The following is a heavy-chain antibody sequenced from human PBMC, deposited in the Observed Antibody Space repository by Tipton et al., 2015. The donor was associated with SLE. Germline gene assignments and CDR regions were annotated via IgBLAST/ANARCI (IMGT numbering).Heavy chain of an antibody. CDR1: GFTFSDYY. CDR2: ISSSGSTI. Sequence: SLRLSCAASGFTFSDYYMSWIRQAPGKGLDWVSYISSSGSTIYYADSVKGRFTISRDNANNSLYLQMSSLRAEDTAVYYCARGSDDISGYLDYWGQGSLVTVSS. V-gene: IGHV3-11*04. CDR3: ARGSDDISGYLDY. D-gene: IGHD3-22*01. J-gene: IGHJ4*02.